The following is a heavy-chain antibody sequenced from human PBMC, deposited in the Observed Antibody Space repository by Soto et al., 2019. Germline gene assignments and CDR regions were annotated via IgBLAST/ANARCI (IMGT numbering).Heavy chain of an antibody. CDR2: IIPIFGTA. Sequence: SVKVSCKASGGTFSSYAISWVRQAPGQGLEWMGGIIPIFGTANYAQKFQGRVTITADESTSTAYMELSTLRSEDTAVYYCARDCVRKTAARLSYYYGMDVWGQGTTVTVSS. D-gene: IGHD6-6*01. V-gene: IGHV1-69*13. CDR1: GGTFSSYA. CDR3: ARDCVRKTAARLSYYYGMDV. J-gene: IGHJ6*02.